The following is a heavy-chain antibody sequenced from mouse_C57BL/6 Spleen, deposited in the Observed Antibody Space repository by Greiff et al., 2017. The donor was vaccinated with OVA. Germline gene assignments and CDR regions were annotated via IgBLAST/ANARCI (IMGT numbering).Heavy chain of an antibody. CDR3: ATGGFDY. CDR1: GFTFSDYG. CDR2: ISSGSSTI. V-gene: IGHV5-17*01. J-gene: IGHJ3*01. Sequence: EVQLVESGGGLVKPGGSLKLSCAASGFTFSDYGMHWVRQAPEKGLEWVAYISSGSSTIYYADTVKGRFTISRDNAKNTLFLQTTSLRSADTAMYYCATGGFDYWGQGTLVTVSA.